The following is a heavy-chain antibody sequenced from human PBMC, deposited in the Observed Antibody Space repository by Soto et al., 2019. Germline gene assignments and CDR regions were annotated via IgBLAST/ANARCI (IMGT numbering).Heavy chain of an antibody. Sequence: KTSETRSLTCAVSGVSISGGNWWTWVRQSPQRGLEYIGEIFHDGTANYYPSFERRVAISVDTSKNQFSLKLTSVTAADTAIYFCARLVYDTRLNYMYFDFWGQGTLVTVSS. CDR2: IFHDGTA. J-gene: IGHJ4*02. CDR3: ARLVYDTRLNYMYFDF. CDR1: GVSISGGNW. D-gene: IGHD3-22*01. V-gene: IGHV4-4*02.